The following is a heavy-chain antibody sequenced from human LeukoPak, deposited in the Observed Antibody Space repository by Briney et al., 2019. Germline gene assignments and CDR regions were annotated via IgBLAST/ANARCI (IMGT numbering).Heavy chain of an antibody. Sequence: GGSLRLSCAASGFTFDDYAMHWVRQAPGKGLEWVSGISWNSGSIGYADSVKGRFTISRDNAKNSLYLQMNSLRAEDTAVYYCATLQLARIWGQGTLVTVSS. CDR1: GFTFDDYA. CDR2: ISWNSGSI. D-gene: IGHD6-13*01. J-gene: IGHJ4*02. CDR3: ATLQLARI. V-gene: IGHV3-9*01.